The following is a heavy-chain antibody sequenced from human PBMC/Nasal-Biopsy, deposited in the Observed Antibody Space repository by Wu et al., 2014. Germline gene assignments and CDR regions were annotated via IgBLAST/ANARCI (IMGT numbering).Heavy chain of an antibody. D-gene: IGHD3-16*01. V-gene: IGHV6-1*01. J-gene: IGHJ3*02. CDR2: TYYRSKWYD. CDR1: GDSVSSNSAT. Sequence: AISGDSVSSNSATWNWIRQSPSRGLEWLGRTYYRSKWYDDYAVSVKSRITINPDTSKNQFSLQLNSVTPEDTAIYFCARTSNSFTRNDVFDIWGQGTTVTVSS. CDR3: ARTSNSFTRNDVFDI.